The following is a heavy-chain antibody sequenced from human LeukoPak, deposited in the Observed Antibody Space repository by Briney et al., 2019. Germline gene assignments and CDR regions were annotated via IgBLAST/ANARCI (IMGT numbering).Heavy chain of an antibody. D-gene: IGHD3-22*01. CDR2: IYYSGSN. CDR1: GGSISSYY. J-gene: IGHJ6*03. Sequence: PSETLSLTCTVSGGSISSYYWSWIRQPPGKGLEWIGYIYYSGSNNYNPSLKSRVTISVDTSKNQFSLKLSSVTAADTAVYYCARVYYDSSGYPEIYYYYYMDVWGKGTTVTVSS. V-gene: IGHV4-59*01. CDR3: ARVYYDSSGYPEIYYYYYMDV.